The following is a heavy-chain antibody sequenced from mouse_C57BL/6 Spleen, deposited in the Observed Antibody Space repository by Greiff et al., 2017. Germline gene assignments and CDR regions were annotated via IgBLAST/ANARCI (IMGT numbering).Heavy chain of an antibody. CDR2: ISSGSSTI. Sequence: EVHLVESGGGLVKPGGSLKLSCAASGFTFSDYGMHWVRQAPEKGLEWVAYISSGSSTIYYADTVKGRFTISRDNAKNTLFLQMTSLRSEDTAMYYCAREARRGGYAMDDWGQGTSVTVSS. J-gene: IGHJ4*01. V-gene: IGHV5-17*01. CDR3: AREARRGGYAMDD. CDR1: GFTFSDYG. D-gene: IGHD2-14*01.